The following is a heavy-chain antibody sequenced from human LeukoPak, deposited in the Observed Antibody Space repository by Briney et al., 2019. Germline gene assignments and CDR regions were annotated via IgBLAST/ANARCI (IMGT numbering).Heavy chain of an antibody. J-gene: IGHJ4*02. CDR2: INPNSGGT. Sequence: ASVKVSCKASGYTFTSYYMHWVRQAPGQGLEWMGWINPNSGGTNYAQKFQGRVTMTRDMSISTAYMELSRLRSDDTAVYYCARDSGERGSGSYLIAYWGQGTLVTVSS. V-gene: IGHV1-2*02. CDR1: GYTFTSYY. D-gene: IGHD3-10*01. CDR3: ARDSGERGSGSYLIAY.